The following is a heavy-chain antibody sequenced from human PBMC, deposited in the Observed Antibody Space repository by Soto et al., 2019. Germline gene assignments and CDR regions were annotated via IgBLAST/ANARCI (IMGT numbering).Heavy chain of an antibody. V-gene: IGHV4-59*01. J-gene: IGHJ4*01. CDR3: ATTLKVSSWFFDY. CDR1: GGSISSYY. D-gene: IGHD6-13*01. CDR2: IYYSGST. Sequence: QVQLQESGPGLVKPSETLSLTCTVSGGSISSYYWSWSRQPPGKGLEWIRYIYYSGSTNYNPSLKSRVTISVDTSKNQFALQLSSVIAADTAVYYCATTLKVSSWFFDYWGHGTLVTVSS.